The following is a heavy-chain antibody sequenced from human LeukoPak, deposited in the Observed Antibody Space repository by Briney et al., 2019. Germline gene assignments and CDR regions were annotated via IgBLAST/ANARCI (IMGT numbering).Heavy chain of an antibody. J-gene: IGHJ4*02. CDR1: GFNFDDYA. V-gene: IGHV3-43*02. CDR3: ARESDSSGWYDY. D-gene: IGHD6-19*01. Sequence: SGGSLRLSCAAPGFNFDDYAIHWVRQAPGKGLEWVSLISGDGGSTFYADSVRGRFTISRDNSKNSLYLQMSSLRSEDTALYFCARESDSSGWYDYWGQGTLVTVSS. CDR2: ISGDGGST.